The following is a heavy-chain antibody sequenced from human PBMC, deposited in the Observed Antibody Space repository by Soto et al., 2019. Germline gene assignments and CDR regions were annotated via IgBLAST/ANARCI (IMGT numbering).Heavy chain of an antibody. CDR1: GFNFRSYG. J-gene: IGHJ6*02. Sequence: EVQLLESGGGLVQPGGSLRLSCTASGFNFRSYGMSWVRQAPGKGLEWVSGITASGGNTYYTDSVKGRFTISRDNSKNTLYLQMSGLRVDDTAVFHCAKSLMNAKEVWGQGTTVTVSS. CDR3: AKSLMNAKEV. CDR2: ITASGGNT. V-gene: IGHV3-23*01. D-gene: IGHD2-21*01.